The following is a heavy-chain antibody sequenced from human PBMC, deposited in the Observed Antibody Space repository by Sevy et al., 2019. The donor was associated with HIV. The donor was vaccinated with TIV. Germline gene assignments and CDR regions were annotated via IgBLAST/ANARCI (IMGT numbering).Heavy chain of an antibody. J-gene: IGHJ4*02. CDR3: ARDAGTGRLGELSWVDY. V-gene: IGHV3-64*02. CDR2: ISSNGGST. Sequence: GGSLRLSCAASGFTFSSYAMHWVRQAPGKGLEYVSAISSNGGSTYYADSVKGRFTISRDNSKNTLYLQMGSLRAEDMAVYYCARDAGTGRLGELSWVDYWGQGTLVTVSS. CDR1: GFTFSSYA. D-gene: IGHD3-16*02.